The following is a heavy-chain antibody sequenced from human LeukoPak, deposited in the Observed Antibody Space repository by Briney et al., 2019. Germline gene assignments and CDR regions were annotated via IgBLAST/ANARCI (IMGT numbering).Heavy chain of an antibody. J-gene: IGHJ6*03. CDR3: ARNGDYCIDV. CDR2: IHPSGST. V-gene: IGHV4-4*02. D-gene: IGHD2-8*01. Sequence: PSETLSLTCGVSGGSIISNWWSWVRQPPGKGLEWIGEIHPSGSTNYNPSLKARVTISVDKPKNQFSLKLSSVTAADTAVYYCARNGDYCIDVWGKGTTVTVSS. CDR1: GGSIISNW.